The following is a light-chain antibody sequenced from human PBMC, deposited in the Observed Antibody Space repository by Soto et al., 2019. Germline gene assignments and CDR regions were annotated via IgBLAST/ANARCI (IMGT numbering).Light chain of an antibody. CDR2: GAS. CDR1: HCISS. CDR3: QPSNSFPIT. J-gene: IGKJ3*01. V-gene: IGKV1D-12*01. Sequence: DIQMTQSPSGVAAFVGSIITSTCRASHCISSLAWYQHKPGRAPKLLIFGASSLQSGVPSRFSGSGSGTDFTITISSLQPEDFAAYYCQPSNSFPITVGPGTRVDIK.